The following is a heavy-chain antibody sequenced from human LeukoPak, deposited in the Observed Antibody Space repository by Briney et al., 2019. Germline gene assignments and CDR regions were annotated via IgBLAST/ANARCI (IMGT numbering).Heavy chain of an antibody. D-gene: IGHD6-19*01. V-gene: IGHV3-74*01. CDR2: INNDGRLT. Sequence: PGGSLRLSCAASGFTFSSYWVHWVPHTPGDVLVWVSRINNDGRLTNYADSVKGRFTISRDNATNTLYLQMNSLRAEDTAVYYCARPGIALAGDYWGQGALVTVSS. J-gene: IGHJ4*02. CDR1: GFTFSSYW. CDR3: ARPGIALAGDY.